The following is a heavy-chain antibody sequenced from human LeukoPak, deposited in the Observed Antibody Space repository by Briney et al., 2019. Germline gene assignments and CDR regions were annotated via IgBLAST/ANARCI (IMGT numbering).Heavy chain of an antibody. CDR2: IRYDGSNK. V-gene: IGHV3-30*02. CDR3: ARDDSSGYYTDY. CDR1: GFTFSSYG. D-gene: IGHD3-22*01. Sequence: GGSLRLSCAASGFTFSSYGMHWVRQAPGKGLEWVAFIRYDGSNKYYADSVKGRFTISRDNSKNTLYLQMNSLRAEDTAVYYCARDDSSGYYTDYWGQGTLVTVSS. J-gene: IGHJ4*02.